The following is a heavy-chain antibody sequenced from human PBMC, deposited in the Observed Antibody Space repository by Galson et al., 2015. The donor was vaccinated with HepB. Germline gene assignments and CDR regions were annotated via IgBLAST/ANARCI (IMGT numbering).Heavy chain of an antibody. CDR1: GGTFSIYA. CDR3: ARGAVAGSEYWH. V-gene: IGHV1-69*13. Sequence: SVKVSCKASGGTFSIYAISWVRQAPGHGLEWMGGIIPIFGTANYAQKFQGRVTITADESTSTAYMELSSLRSEDTAVYYCARGAVAGSEYWHWGQGTLVTVSS. CDR2: IIPIFGTA. D-gene: IGHD6-19*01. J-gene: IGHJ4*02.